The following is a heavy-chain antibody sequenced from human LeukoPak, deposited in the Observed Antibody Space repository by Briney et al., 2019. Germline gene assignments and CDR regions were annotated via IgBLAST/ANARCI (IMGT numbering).Heavy chain of an antibody. J-gene: IGHJ4*02. V-gene: IGHV3-23*01. Sequence: GGSLRLSCAASGFTFSNYAMSWVRQAPGKGLEWVSGISGGTGTPFYADSVKGRFTISRDNSKNTLYLQMSGLRGEDTAVYFCAKRRTTVITMDYFDYWGQGTLVTVSS. CDR1: GFTFSNYA. CDR3: AKRRTTVITMDYFDY. D-gene: IGHD4-17*01. CDR2: ISGGTGTP.